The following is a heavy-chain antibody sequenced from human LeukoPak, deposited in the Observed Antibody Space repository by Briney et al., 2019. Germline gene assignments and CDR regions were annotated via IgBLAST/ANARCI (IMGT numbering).Heavy chain of an antibody. CDR1: GFTFSSYG. Sequence: PGGSLRLSCAASGFTFSSYGMHWVRQAPGKGLEWVAFIRYDGSNKYYADSVKGRFTISRDNAKNSLYLQMNSLRGEDTAVYYCAIGIQLPDWGQGTLVTVSS. D-gene: IGHD1-1*01. CDR3: AIGIQLPD. J-gene: IGHJ4*02. CDR2: IRYDGSNK. V-gene: IGHV3-30*02.